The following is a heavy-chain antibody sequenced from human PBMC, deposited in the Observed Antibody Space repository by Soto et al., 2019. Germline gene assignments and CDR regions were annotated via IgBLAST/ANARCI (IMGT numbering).Heavy chain of an antibody. J-gene: IGHJ4*02. CDR3: ARVGFDYYGSGSRWYFDY. D-gene: IGHD3-10*01. Sequence: SETLSLTCAVYGGSFSGYYWSWIRQPPGKGLEWIGEINHSGSTNYNPSLKSRVTISVDTSKNQFSLKLSSATAADTAVYYFARVGFDYYGSGSRWYFDYWGQGTLVTVSS. V-gene: IGHV4-34*01. CDR2: INHSGST. CDR1: GGSFSGYY.